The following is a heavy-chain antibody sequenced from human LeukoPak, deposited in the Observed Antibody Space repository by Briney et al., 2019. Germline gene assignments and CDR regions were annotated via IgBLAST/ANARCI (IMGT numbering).Heavy chain of an antibody. V-gene: IGHV4-61*01. CDR3: ATTRGSYMHSFDY. CDR1: GGSISSSSYY. CDR2: IYYSGST. J-gene: IGHJ4*02. D-gene: IGHD1-26*01. Sequence: SETLSLTCTVSGGSISSSSYYWSWIRQPPGKGLEWIGYIYYSGSTNYNPSLKSRVTISVDTSKNQFSLKLSSVTAADTAVYYCATTRGSYMHSFDYWGQGTLVTVSS.